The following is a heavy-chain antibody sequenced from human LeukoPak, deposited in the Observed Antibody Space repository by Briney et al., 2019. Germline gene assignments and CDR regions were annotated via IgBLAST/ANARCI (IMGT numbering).Heavy chain of an antibody. V-gene: IGHV4-39*07. J-gene: IGHJ4*02. CDR2: IYYSGST. Sequence: PSETLSLTCTVSGGSISGSSYFWGWIRQPPGKGLEWIGYIYYSGSTYYNPSLKSRATTSIDMSKNQFSLKLTSMTAADTAVYYCAGYGSGSYYKAFDFWGQGILVTVSS. D-gene: IGHD3-10*01. CDR3: AGYGSGSYYKAFDF. CDR1: GGSISGSSYF.